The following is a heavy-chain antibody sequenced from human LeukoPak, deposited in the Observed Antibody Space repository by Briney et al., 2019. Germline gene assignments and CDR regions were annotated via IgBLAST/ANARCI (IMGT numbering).Heavy chain of an antibody. D-gene: IGHD3-22*01. CDR1: GYTFTGYY. V-gene: IGHV1-2*02. J-gene: IGHJ4*02. CDR2: INPNNGGT. CDR3: ARDPFEYDSSGYYN. Sequence: GASMKVSCKASGYTFTGYYMHWVRQAPGQGLEWMGWINPNNGGTNYAQKFQGRVTMTRDTSISTAYMELSRLRSDDTAVYYCARDPFEYDSSGYYNWGQGTLVTVSS.